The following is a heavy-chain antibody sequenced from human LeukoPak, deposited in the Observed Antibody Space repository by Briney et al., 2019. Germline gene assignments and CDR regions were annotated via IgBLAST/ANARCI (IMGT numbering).Heavy chain of an antibody. Sequence: SETLSLTCTVSGGSISTYYWNWLRQPPGKGLESIGYISYTGSTNYSPSLKSRVTMSVDTSKNQFSLKLSSVTAADTAVYYCARLRELAALHDALDIWGQGTMVTVCS. CDR2: ISYTGST. CDR3: ARLRELAALHDALDI. J-gene: IGHJ3*02. D-gene: IGHD5-24*01. V-gene: IGHV4-59*08. CDR1: GGSISTYY.